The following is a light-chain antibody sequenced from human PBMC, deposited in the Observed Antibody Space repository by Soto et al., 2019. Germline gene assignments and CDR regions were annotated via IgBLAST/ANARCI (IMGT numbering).Light chain of an antibody. V-gene: IGLV2-8*01. CDR2: EVS. CDR1: SSDVGGYNY. Sequence: QSVLTQPPSASGSPGQSVTISCTGTSSDVGGYNYVSWCQQHPGKPPKLIIYEVSKRPSGVPDRFFGSKSGNTASLTVSGLQAEDEADYYCSSYAGSNNFVFGTGTKVT. J-gene: IGLJ1*01. CDR3: SSYAGSNNFV.